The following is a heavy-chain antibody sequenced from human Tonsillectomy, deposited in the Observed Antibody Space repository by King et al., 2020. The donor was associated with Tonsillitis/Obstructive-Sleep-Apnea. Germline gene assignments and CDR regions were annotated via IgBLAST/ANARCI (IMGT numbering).Heavy chain of an antibody. CDR3: AFDMNTFGGVIAPDAFDI. Sequence: VQLVESGGGLVQPGGSLRLSCAASGFTFSSYWMHWVRQAPGKGLVWVSRINSDGSSTSYADSVKGRFTISRDNAKNTLYLQMNSLRAEDTAVYYCAFDMNTFGGVIAPDAFDIWGQGTMVTVSS. CDR1: GFTFSSYW. CDR2: INSDGSST. V-gene: IGHV3-74*01. J-gene: IGHJ3*02. D-gene: IGHD3-16*02.